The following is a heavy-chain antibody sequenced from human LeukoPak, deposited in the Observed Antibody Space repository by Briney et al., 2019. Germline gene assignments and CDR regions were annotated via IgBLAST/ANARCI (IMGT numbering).Heavy chain of an antibody. CDR2: ISPYNGNT. CDR1: GYTFTNYM. CDR3: ARGGGPASTQFDL. J-gene: IGHJ2*01. D-gene: IGHD2-2*01. V-gene: IGHV1-18*01. Sequence: ASVKVSCKTSGYTFTNYMITWVRQAPGQGLEWRGWISPYNGNTNYAQKVEGRVTMTTDASTTTAYMELRSLRSDDTALYYCARGGGPASTQFDLWGRGTLVTVSS.